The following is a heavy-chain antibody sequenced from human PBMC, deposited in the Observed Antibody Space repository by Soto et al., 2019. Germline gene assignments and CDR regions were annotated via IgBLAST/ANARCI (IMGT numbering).Heavy chain of an antibody. J-gene: IGHJ5*02. CDR3: ARAMVVTQNWFDP. CDR1: GGSISSGDYY. Sequence: SETLSLTCTVSGGSISSGDYYWSWIRQPPGKGLGWIGYIYYSGSTYYNPSLKSRVTISVDTSKNQFSLKLSSVTAADTAVYYCARAMVVTQNWFDPWGQGTLVTVSS. V-gene: IGHV4-30-4*01. D-gene: IGHD2-21*02. CDR2: IYYSGST.